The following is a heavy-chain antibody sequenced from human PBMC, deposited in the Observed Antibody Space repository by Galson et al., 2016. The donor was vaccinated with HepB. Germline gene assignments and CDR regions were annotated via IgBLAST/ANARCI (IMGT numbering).Heavy chain of an antibody. D-gene: IGHD3-9*01. V-gene: IGHV3-74*01. Sequence: SLRLSSAASGLTFSSYWMQWVRQAPGKGLVWVSRIHSDGSTTSYADSVKGRFTISRDNAKNTLYLQMNSLRAEDTAVYYCTRYYDILTGYYASDYWGQGTLVTVSS. CDR2: IHSDGSTT. J-gene: IGHJ4*02. CDR3: TRYYDILTGYYASDY. CDR1: GLTFSSYW.